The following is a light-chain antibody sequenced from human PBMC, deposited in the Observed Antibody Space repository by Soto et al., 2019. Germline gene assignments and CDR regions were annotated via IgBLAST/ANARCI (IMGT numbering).Light chain of an antibody. CDR1: QSLSSD. J-gene: IGKJ4*01. V-gene: IGKV3-20*01. CDR2: GAS. CDR3: QQYGSSHLT. Sequence: EIVMTQSPATLSVSPGQRATLSCRASQSLSSDLAWYQQKPGQAPRLLMYGASTRAKGIPGRFSGSGSGTDFTLTISRLEPEDFAVYYCQQYGSSHLTFGGGTKVDI.